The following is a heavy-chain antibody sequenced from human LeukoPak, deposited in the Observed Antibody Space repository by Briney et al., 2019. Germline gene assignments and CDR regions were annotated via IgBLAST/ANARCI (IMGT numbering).Heavy chain of an antibody. Sequence: ASVKVSCKASGYTFTGYYMHWVRQAPGQGLEWMGWINPNSGGTNYAQKFQGRVTMTRDTSISTAYMELSRLRSDDTAVYYCARGGRITIFGVASTYFDYWGQGTLVTVSS. D-gene: IGHD3-3*01. J-gene: IGHJ4*02. V-gene: IGHV1-2*02. CDR2: INPNSGGT. CDR1: GYTFTGYY. CDR3: ARGGRITIFGVASTYFDY.